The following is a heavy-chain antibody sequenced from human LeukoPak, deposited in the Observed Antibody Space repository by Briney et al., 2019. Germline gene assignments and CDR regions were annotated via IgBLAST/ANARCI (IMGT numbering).Heavy chain of an antibody. D-gene: IGHD7-27*01. Sequence: SETLSLTCTVSGGSLSSGTYFWSWVRQPAGKGLEWIGRIYTSGSTNYNPSLKSRVTMSVDTSKNQFSLKLSSVTAADTAVYYCAREAEKDYLGYYFDYWGQGTLVTVSS. CDR2: IYTSGST. CDR3: AREAEKDYLGYYFDY. J-gene: IGHJ4*02. V-gene: IGHV4-61*02. CDR1: GGSLSSGTYF.